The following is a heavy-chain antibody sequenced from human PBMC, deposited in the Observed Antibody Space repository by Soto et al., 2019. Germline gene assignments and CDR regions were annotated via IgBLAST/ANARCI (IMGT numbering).Heavy chain of an antibody. CDR2: IYYSGST. J-gene: IGHJ4*02. CDR1: GGSISSGGYY. Sequence: QVQLQESGPGLVKPSQTLSLTCTVSGGSISSGGYYWSWIRQHPGKGLEWIGYIYYSGSTYYNPSLKSRVTISVDTSKNRFSRKLSSVTAADPAVYSCARGDSGYYDSSGYYSYWGQGPLVTVSS. V-gene: IGHV4-31*03. CDR3: ARGDSGYYDSSGYYSY. D-gene: IGHD3-22*01.